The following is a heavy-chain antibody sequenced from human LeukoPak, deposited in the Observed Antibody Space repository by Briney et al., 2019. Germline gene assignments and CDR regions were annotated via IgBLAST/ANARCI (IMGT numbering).Heavy chain of an antibody. V-gene: IGHV3-66*01. J-gene: IGHJ4*02. CDR1: GFTVSSNY. Sequence: PGGSLRLSCAASGFTVSSNYMSWVRQAPGEGLEWVSVIYSGGSTYYADSVKGRVTISRDSSKNTLYLQMNSLRAEDTAVYYCARDRRDGYCLGHWGQGTLVTVSS. CDR2: IYSGGST. CDR3: ARDRRDGYCLGH. D-gene: IGHD5-24*01.